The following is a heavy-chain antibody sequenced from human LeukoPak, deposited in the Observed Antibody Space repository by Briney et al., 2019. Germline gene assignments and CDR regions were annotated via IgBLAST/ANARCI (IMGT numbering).Heavy chain of an antibody. CDR1: GFTFSSYA. D-gene: IGHD6-13*01. Sequence: SGGSLRLSCAASGFTFSSYAMHWVRQAPGKGLEWVAVISYDGSNKYYADSVKGRFTISRDNSKNTLYLQMNSLRAEDTAVYYCARAAYSSSWFTSYYYYGMDVWGQGTTVTVSS. J-gene: IGHJ6*02. CDR2: ISYDGSNK. CDR3: ARAAYSSSWFTSYYYYGMDV. V-gene: IGHV3-30*04.